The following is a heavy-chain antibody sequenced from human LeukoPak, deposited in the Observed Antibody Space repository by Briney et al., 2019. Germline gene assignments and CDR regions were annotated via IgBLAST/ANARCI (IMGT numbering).Heavy chain of an antibody. CDR3: ALLTPAGTSSDY. D-gene: IGHD6-19*01. CDR1: GFTFSSYE. CDR2: ISSSGSTI. J-gene: IGHJ4*02. V-gene: IGHV3-48*03. Sequence: GGSLRLSCAASGFTFSSYEMNWVRQAQGKGLEWVSYISSSGSTIYYADSVKGRFTISRDNAKNSLYLQMNSLRAEDTAVYYCALLTPAGTSSDYWGQGTLVTVSS.